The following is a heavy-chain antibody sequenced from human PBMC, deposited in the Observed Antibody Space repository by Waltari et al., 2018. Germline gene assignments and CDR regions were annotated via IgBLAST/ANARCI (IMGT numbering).Heavy chain of an antibody. Sequence: QVQLVGSGGGVVQPGRSLRLSCAASGFTFDGYAMHWVRQAPGKGLEWVSVISYDGSNKYYADSVKGRFTISRDNSTNTLYLQMNSLRAEDTAVYYCARGDFDSGWLLGYWGQGTLVTVSS. V-gene: IGHV3-30*01. D-gene: IGHD3-22*01. J-gene: IGHJ4*02. CDR1: GFTFDGYA. CDR3: ARGDFDSGWLLGY. CDR2: ISYDGSNK.